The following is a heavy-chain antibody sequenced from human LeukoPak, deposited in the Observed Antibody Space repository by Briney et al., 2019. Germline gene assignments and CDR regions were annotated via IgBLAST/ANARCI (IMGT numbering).Heavy chain of an antibody. CDR3: ARDGGCSGGSCYRRFDV. D-gene: IGHD2-15*01. CDR2: ISSRSSYI. Sequence: TPGGSLRLSCEASGFTFSDYSMSWVRQAPGKGLEWVSSISSRSSYIYYADSMKGRLTISRDNARNSLYLQMNSLRVEDTAVYYCARDGGCSGGSCYRRFDVWGQGTMVTVSS. J-gene: IGHJ3*01. V-gene: IGHV3-21*01. CDR1: GFTFSDYS.